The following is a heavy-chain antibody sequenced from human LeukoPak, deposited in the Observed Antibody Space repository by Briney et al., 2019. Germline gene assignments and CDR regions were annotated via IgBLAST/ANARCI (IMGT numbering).Heavy chain of an antibody. CDR2: SYYSGST. V-gene: IGHV4-39*07. CDR3: ASSITKGSSRPQEIDY. Sequence: SETLSLTCTVSGGSISSSRYYWGWIRQPPGKGLEWIGRSYYSGSTYYNPSLKSRVTISVDTSKNQFSLKLSSVTAADTAVYYCASSITKGSSRPQEIDYWGQGTLVTVSS. D-gene: IGHD6-13*01. J-gene: IGHJ4*02. CDR1: GGSISSSRYY.